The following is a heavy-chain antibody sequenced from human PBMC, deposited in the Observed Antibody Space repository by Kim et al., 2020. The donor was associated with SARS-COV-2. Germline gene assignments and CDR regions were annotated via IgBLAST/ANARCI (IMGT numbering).Heavy chain of an antibody. J-gene: IGHJ4*02. CDR2: T. D-gene: IGHD4-17*01. V-gene: IGHV3-23*01. Sequence: TYYAASVKGRFTISRDNSKNTLYLQMNSLRAEDTAVYYCASLGDYVGAGGWGQGTLVTVSS. CDR3: ASLGDYVGAGG.